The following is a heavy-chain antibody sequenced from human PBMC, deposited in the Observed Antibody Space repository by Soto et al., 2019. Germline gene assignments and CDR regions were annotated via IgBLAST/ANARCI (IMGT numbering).Heavy chain of an antibody. CDR1: GFTFSSYG. J-gene: IGHJ6*02. CDR2: IWYDGSNK. D-gene: IGHD3-10*01. CDR3: ARDMDYYYGMDV. V-gene: IGHV3-33*01. Sequence: GGSLRLSCAASGFTFSSYGMHWVRQAPGKGLEWVAVIWYDGSNKYYADSVKGRFTISRDNSKNTLYLQMNSLRAEDTAVYYCARDMDYYYGMDVWGQGATVTVSS.